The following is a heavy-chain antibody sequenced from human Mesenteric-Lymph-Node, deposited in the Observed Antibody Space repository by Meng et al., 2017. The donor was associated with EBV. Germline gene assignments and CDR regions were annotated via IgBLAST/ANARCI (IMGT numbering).Heavy chain of an antibody. Sequence: QVQLKESGPGLVKPSQTLSLTCAVSGGSISSGGYYWTWIRQPPGKGLEWIGEISHSGRTTYNPSLKSRVTISADKSKNQFSLKLNSVTAADTAVYYCARSPGWYSLDYWGQGTLVTVSS. CDR1: GGSISSGGYY. V-gene: IGHV4-30-4*07. D-gene: IGHD6-19*01. CDR2: ISHSGRT. J-gene: IGHJ4*02. CDR3: ARSPGWYSLDY.